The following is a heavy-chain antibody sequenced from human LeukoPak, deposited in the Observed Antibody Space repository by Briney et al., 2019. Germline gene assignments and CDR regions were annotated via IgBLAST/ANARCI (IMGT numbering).Heavy chain of an antibody. CDR2: INPNSGGT. Sequence: GASVKVSCKASGYTFTSYDINWVRQATGQGLEWMGRINPNSGGTNYAQKFQGRVTMTRDTSISTAYMELSRLRSDDTAVYYCARVNTAMVHAFDIWGQGTMVTVSS. CDR1: GYTFTSYD. J-gene: IGHJ3*02. D-gene: IGHD5-18*01. CDR3: ARVNTAMVHAFDI. V-gene: IGHV1-2*06.